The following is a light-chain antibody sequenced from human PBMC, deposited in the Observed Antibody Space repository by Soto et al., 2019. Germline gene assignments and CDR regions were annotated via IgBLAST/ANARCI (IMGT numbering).Light chain of an antibody. J-gene: IGKJ1*01. Sequence: ILLTQSPGTLSLSPGERATLSCRASQSVSSSYLAWYQQKPGQAPRLLIYGASSRATGIPDGFSGSGSGTDFTLTISRLEPEDFAVYYCQQYGSSPGTFGQGTKV. CDR3: QQYGSSPGT. CDR2: GAS. CDR1: QSVSSSY. V-gene: IGKV3-20*01.